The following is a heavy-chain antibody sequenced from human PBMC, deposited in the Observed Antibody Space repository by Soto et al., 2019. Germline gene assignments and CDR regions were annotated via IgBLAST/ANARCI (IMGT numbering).Heavy chain of an antibody. CDR1: GFTFSSYA. V-gene: IGHV3-23*01. D-gene: IGHD1-7*01. CDR2: ISGSGGST. CDR3: AKALRYPPTLSGTTYYFDY. J-gene: IGHJ4*02. Sequence: GGSLRLSCAASGFTFSSYAMSWVRQAPGKGLEWVSAISGSGGSTYYADSVKGRFTISRDNSKNTLYLQMNSLRAEDTAVYYCAKALRYPPTLSGTTYYFDYCRRVPLVTVSS.